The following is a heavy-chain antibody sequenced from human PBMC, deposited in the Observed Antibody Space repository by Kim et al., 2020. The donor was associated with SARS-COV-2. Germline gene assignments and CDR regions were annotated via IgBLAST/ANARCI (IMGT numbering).Heavy chain of an antibody. Sequence: GGSLRLSCAASGFTFSSYSMNWVRQAPGKGLEWVSYISSSSSTIYYADSVKGRFTISRDNAKNSLYLQMNSLRDEDTAVYYCASASYSSGWAFDYWGQGTLVTVSS. V-gene: IGHV3-48*02. CDR2: ISSSSSTI. CDR3: ASASYSSGWAFDY. D-gene: IGHD6-19*01. CDR1: GFTFSSYS. J-gene: IGHJ4*02.